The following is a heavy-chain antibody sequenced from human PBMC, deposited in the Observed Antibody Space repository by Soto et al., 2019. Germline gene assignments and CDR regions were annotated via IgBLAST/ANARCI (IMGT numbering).Heavy chain of an antibody. J-gene: IGHJ5*02. Sequence: QVQLVQSGAEVKKPGASVKVSCKASDYTFTSYGISWVRQAPGQGLEWMGWISAYNGNTNYAQKLQGRVTMTTDTSTSTAYMELRSLRSDDTAVYYCARDSKRGIAVAGTANWFDPWGQGTLVTVSS. D-gene: IGHD6-19*01. CDR1: DYTFTSYG. V-gene: IGHV1-18*01. CDR2: ISAYNGNT. CDR3: ARDSKRGIAVAGTANWFDP.